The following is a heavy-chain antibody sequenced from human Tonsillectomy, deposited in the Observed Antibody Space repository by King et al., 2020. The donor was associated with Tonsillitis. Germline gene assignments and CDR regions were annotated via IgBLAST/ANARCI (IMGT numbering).Heavy chain of an antibody. J-gene: IGHJ6*02. CDR3: AREFYSSSSAYYYXYGMDX. CDR2: TYYRSKWYN. Sequence: VQLQQSGPGLVKPSQTLSLTCAISGDSVSSNSAAWNWIRQSPSRGLEWLGRTYYRSKWYNDYAVSVKSRITINPDTSKNQFSLQLNSVTPEDTAVYYCAREFYSSSSAYYYXYGMDXWGXGTTVTVSS. D-gene: IGHD6-6*01. V-gene: IGHV6-1*01. CDR1: GDSVSSNSAA.